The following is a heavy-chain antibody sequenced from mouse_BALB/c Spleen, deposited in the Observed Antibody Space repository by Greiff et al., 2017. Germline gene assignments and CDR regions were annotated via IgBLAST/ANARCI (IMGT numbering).Heavy chain of an antibody. V-gene: IGHV1-4*02. CDR2: INPSSGYT. CDR1: GYTFTSYT. D-gene: IGHD1-1*01. J-gene: IGHJ3*01. Sequence: VQLQESAAELARPGASVKMSCKASGYTFTSYTMHWVKQRPGQGLEWIVYINPSSGYTEYNQKFKDKTTLTADKSSSTAYMQLSSLTSEDSAVYDCARGDYYGSSWVFAYWGQGTLVTVSA. CDR3: ARGDYYGSSWVFAY.